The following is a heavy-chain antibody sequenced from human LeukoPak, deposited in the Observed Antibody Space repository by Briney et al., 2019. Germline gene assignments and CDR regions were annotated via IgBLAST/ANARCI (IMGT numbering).Heavy chain of an antibody. CDR1: GGSFSGYY. Sequence: SETLSLTCAVYGGSFSGYYWSWLRQPPGKGLEWIGEINHSVSTDYNPSLKSRVTISVDTSKNQFSLKLSSVTAADTAVYYCARVVGATLDYWGQGTLVTVSS. J-gene: IGHJ4*02. CDR2: INHSVST. V-gene: IGHV4-34*01. CDR3: ARVVGATLDY. D-gene: IGHD1-26*01.